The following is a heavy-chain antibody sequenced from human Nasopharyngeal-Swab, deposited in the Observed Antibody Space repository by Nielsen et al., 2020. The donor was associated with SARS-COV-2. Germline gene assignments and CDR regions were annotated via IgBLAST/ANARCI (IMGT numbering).Heavy chain of an antibody. Sequence: GESLKISCAASGFTFSSYAMSWVRQAPGKGLEWVAFIAHDASNEYYGDSVKGRFSISRDSSTNTLYLQMNSLRVEDTAVYYCARDLGGGYCTTINCLGSWGQGTLVTVSS. CDR1: GFTFSSYA. J-gene: IGHJ1*01. CDR3: ARDLGGGYCTTINCLGS. CDR2: IAHDASNE. D-gene: IGHD2-8*01. V-gene: IGHV3-30*03.